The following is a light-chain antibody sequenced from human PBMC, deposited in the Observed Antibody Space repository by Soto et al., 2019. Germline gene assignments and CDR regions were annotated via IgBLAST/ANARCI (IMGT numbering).Light chain of an antibody. V-gene: IGKV3-11*01. Sequence: ILMTQSLDTLSVSPGERATLACRASQSIAEKVVWCQQKPGQAPRLLIYGASTRAAGVPARFSGSGSGTDFTLTISSLEPDDFAVYYCQQRADWPITFGQGTRLEIK. CDR2: GAS. CDR1: QSIAEK. CDR3: QQRADWPIT. J-gene: IGKJ5*01.